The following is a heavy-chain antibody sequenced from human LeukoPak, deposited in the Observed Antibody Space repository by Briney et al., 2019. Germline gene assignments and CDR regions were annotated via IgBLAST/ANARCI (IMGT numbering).Heavy chain of an antibody. CDR3: AKTQSSGHYPPPTLDC. Sequence: PGGSLRLSCAASGFTFSSYAMHWVRQAPGKGLEWVATISFDGSKKFSADSVKGRFTISRDNSKNTLYLEMTSLRAEDTAMYYCAKTQSSGHYPPPTLDCWGQGTLATVSS. J-gene: IGHJ4*02. CDR1: GFTFSSYA. CDR2: ISFDGSKK. D-gene: IGHD3-22*01. V-gene: IGHV3-30*18.